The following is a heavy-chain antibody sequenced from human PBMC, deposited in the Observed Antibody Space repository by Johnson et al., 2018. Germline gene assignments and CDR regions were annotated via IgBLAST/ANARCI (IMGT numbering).Heavy chain of an antibody. D-gene: IGHD2-15*01. V-gene: IGHV3-23*04. CDR1: GFTFSSYG. Sequence: VQLVESGGGVVQPGRSLRLSCAASGFTFSSYGMHWVRQAPGKGLEWVSAISGSGDSTYYADSVRGRFTISRDNSYNTLHLQMNNLRAEDTAVYYCAKEGVAGTSSSGYYGMDVWGQGTTVTVSS. CDR2: ISGSGDST. CDR3: AKEGVAGTSSSGYYGMDV. J-gene: IGHJ6*02.